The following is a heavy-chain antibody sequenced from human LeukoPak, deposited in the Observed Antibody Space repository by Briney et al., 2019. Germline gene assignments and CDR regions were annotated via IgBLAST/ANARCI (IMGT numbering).Heavy chain of an antibody. V-gene: IGHV4-38-2*01. J-gene: IGHJ4*02. CDR3: ARGGAAAGTPNFDS. D-gene: IGHD6-13*01. Sequence: PSETLSLTCAVSGYSISSGYYWGWIRQPPEKGLEWIGDIYHSGRTYYNPSLKSRVTISVDTSMNQLSLKLSSVTAADTAVYYCARGGAAAGTPNFDSWGQGTLVTVSS. CDR2: IYHSGRT. CDR1: GYSISSGYY.